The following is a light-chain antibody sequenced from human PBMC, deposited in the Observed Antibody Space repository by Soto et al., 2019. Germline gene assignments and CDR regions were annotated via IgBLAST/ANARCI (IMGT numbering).Light chain of an antibody. V-gene: IGKV3-15*01. J-gene: IGKJ5*01. CDR3: HQYNVWPAT. Sequence: EKVMTQSPATLSVSPGERATLSSRASQSVNNNLAWYQQIPGRAPRLLIYDVSTRATGIPARFSGSGSETEFTLTISSLQSEDFGIYFCHQYNVWPATFGQGTRLEIK. CDR1: QSVNNN. CDR2: DVS.